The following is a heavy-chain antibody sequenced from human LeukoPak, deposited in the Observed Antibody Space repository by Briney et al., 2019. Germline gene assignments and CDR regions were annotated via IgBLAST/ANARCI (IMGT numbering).Heavy chain of an antibody. V-gene: IGHV1-18*01. Sequence: GASVKVSCKTSGYTFTRYGVSWVRQAPGQGLEWMGWSSVNNDNTNYAQRVQERITMTTDTSTSTAYMELRSLRSDATAVYYCARAPFCSSVSCYRTNNWLDPWGQGTLVTVSS. CDR2: SSVNNDNT. CDR1: GYTFTRYG. D-gene: IGHD2-2*01. CDR3: ARAPFCSSVSCYRTNNWLDP. J-gene: IGHJ5*02.